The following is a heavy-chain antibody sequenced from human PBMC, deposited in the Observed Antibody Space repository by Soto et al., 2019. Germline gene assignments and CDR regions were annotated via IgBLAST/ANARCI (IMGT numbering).Heavy chain of an antibody. Sequence: QVQLQESGPGLVKPSQTLSLTCTVSGDSISSGGSYWSWIRQRPGKGLEWIGYIFYSGSFYYNPSVKGRVTSSPVPGKNHFSMRQTPVTAPGTPVYHCARAPATPPILGVLRPYFFNYLGQGTLVTVSS. CDR3: ARAPATPPILGVLRPYFFNY. CDR2: IFYSGSF. D-gene: IGHD3-3*01. J-gene: IGHJ4*01. CDR1: GDSISSGGSY. V-gene: IGHV4-31*03.